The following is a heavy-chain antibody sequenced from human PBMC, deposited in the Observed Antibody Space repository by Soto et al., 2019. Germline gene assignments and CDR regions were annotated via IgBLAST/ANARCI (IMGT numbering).Heavy chain of an antibody. CDR2: ISTTSTYI. Sequence: GGSLRLSCAASGFTFSGDAMNCVRQAPGKGLEWVSSISTTSTYIYYADSVKGRFTISRDNANNSLHLQMNSLRAEDTAVYYCTRDYVMDVWGQGTTVTVSS. J-gene: IGHJ6*02. D-gene: IGHD3-10*02. CDR1: GFTFSGDA. CDR3: TRDYVMDV. V-gene: IGHV3-21*01.